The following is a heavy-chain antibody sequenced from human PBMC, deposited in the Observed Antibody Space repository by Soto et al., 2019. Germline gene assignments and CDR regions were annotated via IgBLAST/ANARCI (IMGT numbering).Heavy chain of an antibody. CDR2: IYYSGST. CDR1: GGSISSGDYY. V-gene: IGHV4-30-4*01. Sequence: SETLSLTCTVSGGSISSGDYYWNWIRQPPGKGLEWIGFIYYSGSTYYNPSLKSRVTISIDVSKNQFSLSLRSLTAADTAVYYCARSREFDYRSQGTLVTVSS. J-gene: IGHJ4*02. CDR3: ARSREFDY.